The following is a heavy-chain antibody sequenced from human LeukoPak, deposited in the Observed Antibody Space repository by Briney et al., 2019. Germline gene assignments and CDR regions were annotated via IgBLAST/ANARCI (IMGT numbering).Heavy chain of an antibody. CDR3: ARQEGRDGYNLYYFDY. V-gene: IGHV5-51*01. D-gene: IGHD5-24*01. CDR1: GYSFTNYW. Sequence: GESLKISCKASGYSFTNYWIGWVRQMPGKGLEWMGIIYPGDSDTRYSPSFQGQVTISADKSISTAYLQWSSLKASDTAMYYCARQEGRDGYNLYYFDYWGQGTLVTVSS. J-gene: IGHJ4*02. CDR2: IYPGDSDT.